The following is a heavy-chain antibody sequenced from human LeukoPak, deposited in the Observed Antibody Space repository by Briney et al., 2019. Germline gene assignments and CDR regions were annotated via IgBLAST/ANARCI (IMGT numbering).Heavy chain of an antibody. CDR2: ISSSGSTI. CDR3: AELGTTMIGGV. CDR1: GFTFSSYA. J-gene: IGHJ6*04. Sequence: GGSLRLSCAASGFTFSSYAMNWVRQAPGKGLEWVSYISSSGSTIYYADSVKGRFTISRDNAKNSLYLQMNSLRAEDTAVYYCAELGTTMIGGVWGKGTTVTISS. D-gene: IGHD3-10*02. V-gene: IGHV3-48*03.